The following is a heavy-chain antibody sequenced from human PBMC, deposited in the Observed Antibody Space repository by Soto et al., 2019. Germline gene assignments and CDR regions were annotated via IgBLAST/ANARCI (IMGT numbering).Heavy chain of an antibody. J-gene: IGHJ4*02. V-gene: IGHV1-18*01. Sequence: ASVKVSCKASGYTFTSYGITWVRQAPGQGLEWMGWISAYNGNTNYAQKLQGRVTMTTDTSTGTAYMELRSLRSDDTAVYYCAILGYCSGGSGLGSYDYWGQGTLVTVSS. CDR2: ISAYNGNT. CDR3: AILGYCSGGSGLGSYDY. D-gene: IGHD2-15*01. CDR1: GYTFTSYG.